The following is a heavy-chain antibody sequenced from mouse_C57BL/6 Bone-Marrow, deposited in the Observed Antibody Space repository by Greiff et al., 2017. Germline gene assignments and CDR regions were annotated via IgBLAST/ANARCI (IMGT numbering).Heavy chain of an antibody. CDR1: GYTFTDYY. CDR3: ASQNYYDYGGFAY. CDR2: IGPGSGST. D-gene: IGHD2-4*01. V-gene: IGHV1-77*01. J-gene: IGHJ3*01. Sequence: VQLQESGAELVKPGASVKISYKASGYTFTDYYINWVKQRPGQGLEWIGKIGPGSGSTYYNEKFKGKATLTADKSSSTAYMQLSSLTSEYSAVYCCASQNYYDYGGFAYWGQGTLVTVSA.